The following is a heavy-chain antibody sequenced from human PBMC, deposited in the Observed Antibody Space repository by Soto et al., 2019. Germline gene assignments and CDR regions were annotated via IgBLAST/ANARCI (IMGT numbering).Heavy chain of an antibody. CDR2: IVVGSGNT. CDR3: VALRPFSYCGGDCFDY. CDR1: GFTFTSSA. V-gene: IGHV1-58*01. J-gene: IGHJ4*02. Sequence: SVKVSCKASGFTFTSSAVQWVRQARGQRLEWIGWIVVGSGNTNYAQKFQERVTITRDMSTSTAYMELSSLRSEDTAVYYCVALRPFSYCGGDCFDYWGQGTLVTVSS. D-gene: IGHD2-21*01.